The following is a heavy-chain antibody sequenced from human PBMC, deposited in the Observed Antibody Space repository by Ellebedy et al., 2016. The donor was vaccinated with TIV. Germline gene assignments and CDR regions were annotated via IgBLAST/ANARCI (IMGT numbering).Heavy chain of an antibody. D-gene: IGHD3-10*01. Sequence: PGGSLRLSCAASGFTFSSYAMHWVRQATGKGLEWVSAIGTAGDPYYPGSVKGRFTISRENAKNSLYLQMNSLRAGDTAVYYCARGLLRGGLLAEGFDYWGQGTLVTVSS. CDR2: IGTAGDP. J-gene: IGHJ4*02. CDR3: ARGLLRGGLLAEGFDY. V-gene: IGHV3-13*05. CDR1: GFTFSSYA.